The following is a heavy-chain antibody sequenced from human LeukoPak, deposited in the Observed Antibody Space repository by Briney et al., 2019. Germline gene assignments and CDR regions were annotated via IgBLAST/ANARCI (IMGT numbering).Heavy chain of an antibody. CDR3: ARDRGSVRGVISNWFDP. V-gene: IGHV1-2*02. CDR2: INPNSGGT. D-gene: IGHD3-10*01. CDR1: GGTFSSYA. Sequence: AAVKVSCKASGGTFSSYAISWVRQAPGQGLEWMGWINPNSGGTNYAQKFQGRVTMTRDTSISTAYMELSRLRSDDTAVYYCARDRGSVRGVISNWFDPWGQGTLVTVSS. J-gene: IGHJ5*02.